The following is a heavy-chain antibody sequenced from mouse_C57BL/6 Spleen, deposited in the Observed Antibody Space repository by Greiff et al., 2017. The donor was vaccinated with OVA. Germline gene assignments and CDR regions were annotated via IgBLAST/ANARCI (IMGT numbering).Heavy chain of an antibody. CDR2: IDPSDSYT. CDR3: ARSTGTEWYFDV. J-gene: IGHJ1*03. Sequence: VQLQQSGAELVMPGASVKLSCKASGYTFTSYWMHWVKQRPGQGLEWIGEIDPSDSYTNYNQKFKGKSTLTVDKSSSTAYMQLSSLTSEDSAVYYCARSTGTEWYFDVWGTGTTVTVSS. V-gene: IGHV1-69*01. CDR1: GYTFTSYW. D-gene: IGHD4-1*02.